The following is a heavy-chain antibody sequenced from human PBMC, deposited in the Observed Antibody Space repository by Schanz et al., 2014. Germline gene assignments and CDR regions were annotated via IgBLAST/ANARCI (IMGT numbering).Heavy chain of an antibody. D-gene: IGHD3-3*01. CDR3: ARGNTIFGVVILGWLDP. J-gene: IGHJ5*02. Sequence: QVQLVQSGAEVKKPGASVKVSCKASGYTFIDYYMHWVRQAPGQGLEWMGRIIPNLGSANYAQKFQGRVTITADKSTSTVYMELSSLRSEDTAIYYCARGNTIFGVVILGWLDPWGQGTLVTVSS. CDR2: IIPNLGSA. CDR1: GYTFIDYY. V-gene: IGHV1-69*09.